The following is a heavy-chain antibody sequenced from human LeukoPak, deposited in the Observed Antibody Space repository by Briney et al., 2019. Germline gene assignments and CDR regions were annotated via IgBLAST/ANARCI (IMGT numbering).Heavy chain of an antibody. V-gene: IGHV3-21*01. CDR3: ARGGQFSYYDILTGYSSRDAFDI. J-gene: IGHJ3*02. D-gene: IGHD3-9*01. Sequence: GGSLRLSCAASGFPFSSYTMNWVRQAPGKGLECVSSISSSSTYVYYADSVKGRFTISRDNAKNTLYLQMNSLRAEDTAVYYCARGGQFSYYDILTGYSSRDAFDIWGQGTMVTVSS. CDR2: ISSSSTYV. CDR1: GFPFSSYT.